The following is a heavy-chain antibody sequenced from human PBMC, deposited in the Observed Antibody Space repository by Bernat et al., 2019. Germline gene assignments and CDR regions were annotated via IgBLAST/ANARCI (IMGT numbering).Heavy chain of an antibody. D-gene: IGHD7-27*01. CDR2: IWYDGSNK. CDR1: GFTFSSYG. V-gene: IGHV3-33*01. J-gene: IGHJ6*04. CDR3: ARDSPSSLGQMDV. Sequence: QVQLVESGGGVVQPGGSLRLSCAASGFTFSSYGMHWVRQAPGKGLEWVAVIWYDGSNKYYADSVKGRFTISRDNSKNTLYLQMNSLRAEDTAVYYCARDSPSSLGQMDVWGKGTTVTVSS.